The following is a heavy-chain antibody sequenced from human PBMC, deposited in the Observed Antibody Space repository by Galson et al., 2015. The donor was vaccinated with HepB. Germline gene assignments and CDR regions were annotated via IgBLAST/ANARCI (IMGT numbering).Heavy chain of an antibody. D-gene: IGHD3-3*01. V-gene: IGHV3-11*01. CDR1: GFTFSDYY. Sequence: SLRLSCAASGFTFSDYYMSWIRQAPGKGLEWVSYISSSGSTIYYADSVKGRFTISRDNAKNSLYLQMSSPRAEDTAVYYCARDLHYDFWSGYRGWFDPWGQGTLVTVSS. CDR2: ISSSGSTI. J-gene: IGHJ5*02. CDR3: ARDLHYDFWSGYRGWFDP.